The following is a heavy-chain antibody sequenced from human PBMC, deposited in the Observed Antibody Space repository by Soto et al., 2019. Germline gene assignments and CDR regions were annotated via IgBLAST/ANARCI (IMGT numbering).Heavy chain of an antibody. Sequence: GASVKVSCKASGYTFTGYYMHWVRQAPGQGLEWMGWINPNSGGTNYAQKFQGWVTMTGDTSISTAYMELSRLRSDDTAVYYCARGSPVHYYDSSGYFDYWGQGTLVTVSS. J-gene: IGHJ4*02. CDR1: GYTFTGYY. V-gene: IGHV1-2*04. D-gene: IGHD3-22*01. CDR3: ARGSPVHYYDSSGYFDY. CDR2: INPNSGGT.